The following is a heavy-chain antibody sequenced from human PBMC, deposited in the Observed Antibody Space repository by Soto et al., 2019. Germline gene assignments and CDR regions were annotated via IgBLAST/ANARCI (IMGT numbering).Heavy chain of an antibody. V-gene: IGHV4-4*07. CDR1: GGSISSYY. D-gene: IGHD4-17*01. CDR2: IYTSGST. J-gene: IGHJ5*02. CDR3: ARDTDYGDYRWFDP. Sequence: PSETLSLTCTVSGGSISSYYWSWIRQPAWKGLEWIGRIYTSGSTNYNPSLKSRVTMSVDTSKNQFSLKLSSVTAADTAVYYCARDTDYGDYRWFDPWGQGTLVTVS.